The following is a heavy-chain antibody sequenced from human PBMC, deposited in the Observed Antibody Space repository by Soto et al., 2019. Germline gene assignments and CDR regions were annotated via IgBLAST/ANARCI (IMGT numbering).Heavy chain of an antibody. CDR3: ARDFDYYDSSGYYYYYYYGMDV. CDR2: ISSSSSTI. Sequence: GGSLRLSCAASGFTFSSYSMNWVRQAPGKGLEWVSYISSSSSTIYYADSVKGRFTISRDNAKNSLYLQMNSLRDEDTAVYYCARDFDYYDSSGYYYYYYYGMDVWRHGTTVTVSS. CDR1: GFTFSSYS. D-gene: IGHD3-22*01. J-gene: IGHJ6*02. V-gene: IGHV3-48*02.